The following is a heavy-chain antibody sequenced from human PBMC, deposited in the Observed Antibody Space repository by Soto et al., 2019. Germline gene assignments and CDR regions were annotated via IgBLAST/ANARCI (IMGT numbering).Heavy chain of an antibody. CDR1: GYTFTSYY. Sequence: QVQLVQSGAEVKKPGASVKVSCKASGYTFTSYYMHWVRQAPGQGLEWMGIISPSGGSTTYAQKFRGRGRRTRETSRSTVCMELSSLRSEDTAVYYCARVYCSGGGCYGIDYWGQGTLVTVSS. D-gene: IGHD2-15*01. CDR2: ISPSGGST. V-gene: IGHV1-46*01. CDR3: ARVYCSGGGCYGIDY. J-gene: IGHJ4*02.